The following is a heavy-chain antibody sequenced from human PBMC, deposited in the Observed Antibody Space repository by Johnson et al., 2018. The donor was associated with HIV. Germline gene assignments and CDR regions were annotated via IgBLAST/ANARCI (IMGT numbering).Heavy chain of an antibody. J-gene: IGHJ3*02. CDR3: ARSVDYGDSLCAFDI. CDR2: VSYDGSNK. V-gene: IGHV3-30*04. D-gene: IGHD4-17*01. CDR1: GFTFSNYA. Sequence: QMQLVESGGGVVQPGRSLRLSCAASGFTFSNYAMGWVRQAPGKGLEWVAVVSYDGSNKYYADSVKGRFTISRDNSKNTLYLQMNSLRAEDTAVYYCARSVDYGDSLCAFDIWGQGTMVTVSS.